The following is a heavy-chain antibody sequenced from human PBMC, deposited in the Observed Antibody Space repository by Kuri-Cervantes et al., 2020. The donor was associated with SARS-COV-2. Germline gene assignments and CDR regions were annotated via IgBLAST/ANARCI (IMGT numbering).Heavy chain of an antibody. CDR3: ATDYGGNPLMY. D-gene: IGHD4-23*01. Sequence: SETLSLTCTVSGGSISSSSYYWGWIRQPPGKGPEWIGSIYYSGSTYYNPSLKSRVTISVDTSKNQFSLKLSSVTAADTAVYYCATDYGGNPLMYWGQGTLVTVSS. CDR1: GGSISSSSYY. V-gene: IGHV4-39*01. J-gene: IGHJ4*02. CDR2: IYYSGST.